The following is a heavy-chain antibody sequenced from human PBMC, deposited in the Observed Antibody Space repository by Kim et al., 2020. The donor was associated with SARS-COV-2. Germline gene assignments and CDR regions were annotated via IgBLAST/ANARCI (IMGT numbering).Heavy chain of an antibody. CDR3: ARTTLLWFGELVFEY. J-gene: IGHJ4*02. V-gene: IGHV3-53*01. Sequence: SVKGRFTRSRDNSKNTLDLQMSRLRAEDTVVYYCARTTLLWFGELVFEYWGQGALVTVSS. D-gene: IGHD3-10*01.